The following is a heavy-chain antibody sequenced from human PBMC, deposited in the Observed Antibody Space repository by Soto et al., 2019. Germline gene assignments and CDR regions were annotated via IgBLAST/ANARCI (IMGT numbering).Heavy chain of an antibody. CDR3: ARDSRSRFAFDI. CDR2: IYYSGST. Sequence: QVQLQESGPGLVKPSQTLSLTCTVSGGSISSGGYYWSWIRQHPGKGLEWIGYIYYSGSTYYNPSLKIRVTISVDTSKNQFSLKLSSVTAADTAVYYCARDSRSRFAFDIWGQGTMVTVSS. CDR1: GGSISSGGYY. J-gene: IGHJ3*02. V-gene: IGHV4-31*03.